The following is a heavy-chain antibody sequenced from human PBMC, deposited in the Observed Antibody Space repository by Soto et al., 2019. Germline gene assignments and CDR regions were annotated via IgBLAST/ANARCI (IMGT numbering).Heavy chain of an antibody. CDR1: GFTFSDYY. CDR3: ALAGYDSNYYAVTPLSAGHF. CDR2: ISSSGSII. J-gene: IGHJ4*02. D-gene: IGHD4-4*01. V-gene: IGHV3-11*01. Sequence: QVQLVVSGGGLVKPGGSLRISCAASGFTFSDYYISWIRQAPGKGLEWVSYISSSGSIIYYADSVKGRFTISRNNAMNSLYLQMNSLRAEDTAVYYCALAGYDSNYYAVTPLSAGHFWGQGTLVTVSS.